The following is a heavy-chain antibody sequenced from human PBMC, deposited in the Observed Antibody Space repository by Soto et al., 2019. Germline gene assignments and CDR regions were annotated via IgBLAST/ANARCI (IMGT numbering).Heavy chain of an antibody. J-gene: IGHJ4*02. CDR1: GFTFNSYW. CDR2: IDSDGSST. V-gene: IGHV3-74*01. CDR3: VRVYYDILTDYYNIGIYDY. D-gene: IGHD3-9*01. Sequence: GGSLRLSCAASGFTFNSYWMHWVRQAPGKGLVWVSRIDSDGSSTTYADSVRGRFTISRDNAKNTLYLQMNSLRAEDTAIYYCVRVYYDILTDYYNIGIYDYWGQGA.